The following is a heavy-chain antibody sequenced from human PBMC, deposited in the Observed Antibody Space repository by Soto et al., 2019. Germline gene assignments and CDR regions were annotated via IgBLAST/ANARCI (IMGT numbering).Heavy chain of an antibody. J-gene: IGHJ1*01. CDR1: GFTFNTYG. CDR3: ARDGTSHDFWGGDLSH. Sequence: QVLLVESGGGVVQPGRSLRLSCAASGFTFNTYGMHWVRQAPGQGLEWVALIWYDGSNKYYADSVKGRFTISRDNSKNTLYLQMDSLRAEDTAVYFCARDGTSHDFWGGDLSHWGQGTLVTVSS. CDR2: IWYDGSNK. V-gene: IGHV3-33*01. D-gene: IGHD3-3*01.